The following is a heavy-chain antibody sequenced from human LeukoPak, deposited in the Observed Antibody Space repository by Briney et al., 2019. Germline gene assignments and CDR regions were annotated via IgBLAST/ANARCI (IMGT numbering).Heavy chain of an antibody. D-gene: IGHD4-17*01. CDR3: ARDLYGDGSYFDP. J-gene: IGHJ5*02. V-gene: IGHV4-39*07. CDR1: GVSISSGSNY. CDR2: IYSSGST. Sequence: SETLSLTCRVSGVSISSGSNYWGWIRQPPVKILEWIGSIYSSGSTYYNSSLKSRVTISADTSKNQFSLILSSVTAADTALYYRARDLYGDGSYFDPWGQGTLVTVSS.